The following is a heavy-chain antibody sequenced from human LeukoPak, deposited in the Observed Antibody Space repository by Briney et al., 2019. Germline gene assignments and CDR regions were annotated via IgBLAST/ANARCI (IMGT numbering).Heavy chain of an antibody. J-gene: IGHJ6*03. V-gene: IGHV1-69*05. CDR2: IIPIFGTA. Sequence: GASVKVSCKASGGTFNSYAISWVRQAPGQGLEWMGGIIPIFGTANYAQKFQGRVTITTDESTSTAYMELSRLRSEDTAVYYCARGGRSTIFGYYYYMDVWGKGTTVTVSS. CDR3: ARGGRSTIFGYYYYMDV. D-gene: IGHD3-3*01. CDR1: GGTFNSYA.